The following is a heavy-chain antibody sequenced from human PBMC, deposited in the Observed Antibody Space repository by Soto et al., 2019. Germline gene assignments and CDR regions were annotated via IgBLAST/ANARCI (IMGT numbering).Heavy chain of an antibody. J-gene: IGHJ5*02. CDR2: IYPDDSDT. Sequence: EVQLVQSGAEVKKPGESLKISCQGSGYRFTTYWIGWVRQMPGKGLEWMGIIYPDDSDTIYSPSFQGQVTISVDKSISTAYLQWSSLKASDPAMYYCARRSDYSPSWCWFGPWGQGTLVTVSS. V-gene: IGHV5-51*01. D-gene: IGHD6-13*01. CDR1: GYRFTTYW. CDR3: ARRSDYSPSWCWFGP.